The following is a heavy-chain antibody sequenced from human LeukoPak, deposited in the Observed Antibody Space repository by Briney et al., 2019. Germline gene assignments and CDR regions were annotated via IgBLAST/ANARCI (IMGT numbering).Heavy chain of an antibody. Sequence: AGGSLRLSCAASGFTFSSYAMSWVRQAPGKGLEWVSAISGSGGSTYYADSVKGRFTISRDNSKNTLYLQMNSLRAEDTAVYYSAKLRFGVGPTSIRGVIDYWGQGTLVTVSS. V-gene: IGHV3-23*01. CDR1: GFTFSSYA. CDR2: ISGSGGST. D-gene: IGHD3-3*01. CDR3: AKLRFGVGPTSIRGVIDY. J-gene: IGHJ4*02.